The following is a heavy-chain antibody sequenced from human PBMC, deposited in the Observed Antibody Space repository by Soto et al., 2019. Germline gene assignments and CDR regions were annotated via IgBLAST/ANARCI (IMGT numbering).Heavy chain of an antibody. CDR2: INTDGSST. V-gene: IGHV3-74*01. CDR1: GFTFSNYW. D-gene: IGHD5-12*01. CDR3: ARSLIGRRDLAPISSYDAMDV. Sequence: EVQLVESGGGLVQPGGSLSLSCVASGFTFSNYWMHWVRQAPGKGLVWVSRINTDGSSTTYADSVRGRFTISRDDAKNTLYLQMHSLRAEDTALYYCARSLIGRRDLAPISSYDAMDVW. J-gene: IGHJ6*01.